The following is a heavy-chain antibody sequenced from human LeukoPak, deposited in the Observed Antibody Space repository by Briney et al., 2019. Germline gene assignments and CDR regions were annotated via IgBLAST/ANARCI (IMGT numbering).Heavy chain of an antibody. J-gene: IGHJ4*02. CDR1: GHTFTSYG. D-gene: IGHD2-2*01. CDR2: ISAYNGNT. CDR3: ARDLAAYCGSTSCRLFDY. V-gene: IGHV1-18*01. Sequence: GASVKVSCTASGHTFTSYGISWARQAPGQGLEWMGWISAYNGNTNYAQKLQGRVTMTTDTSTSTAYMALRSLRSDDTAVYYCARDLAAYCGSTSCRLFDYWGQGTLVTVSS.